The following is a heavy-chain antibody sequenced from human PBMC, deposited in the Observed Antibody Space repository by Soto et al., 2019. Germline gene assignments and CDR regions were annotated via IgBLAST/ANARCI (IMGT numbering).Heavy chain of an antibody. CDR3: ARSQGSSTSLEIYYYYYYGMDV. V-gene: IGHV1-69*01. D-gene: IGHD2-2*01. Sequence: QVQLVQSGAEVKKPGFSVKVSCKASGGTFSSYAISWVRQVPGQGLEWMGGIIPISETTNYAQKFQGRVTITADESKSTAYMRLSSLRTEDTAVYYCARSQGSSTSLEIYYYYYYGMDVWGQGTTVTVSS. J-gene: IGHJ6*02. CDR2: IIPISETT. CDR1: GGTFSSYA.